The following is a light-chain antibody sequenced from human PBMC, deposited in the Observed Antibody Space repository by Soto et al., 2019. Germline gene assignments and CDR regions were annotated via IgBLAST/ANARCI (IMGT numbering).Light chain of an antibody. CDR1: QSVGNW. CDR2: DVS. V-gene: IGKV1-12*01. J-gene: IGKJ5*01. Sequence: DIQMTQSPSTVSASVGERVTITCRASQSVGNWLAWYQHKPGKAPKLLIYDVSSLESGLPSRFSGSGSGTHFTLTISSLQPEDFATYYCQQANTFPLTFGQGTRLEI. CDR3: QQANTFPLT.